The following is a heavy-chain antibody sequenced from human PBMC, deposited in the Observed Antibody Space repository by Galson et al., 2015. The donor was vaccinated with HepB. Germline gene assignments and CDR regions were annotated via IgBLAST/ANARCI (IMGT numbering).Heavy chain of an antibody. V-gene: IGHV3-53*01. CDR3: ASPFCTGGSCYPLWY. J-gene: IGHJ4*02. D-gene: IGHD2-15*01. CDR2: IYSGGAT. Sequence: SLRLSCAASGFTVSNTYMNWVRQAPGKGLEWVSVIYSGGATYYADSVKGRFTISRDNPKNTLYLHVNNLRAEDTAVYYCASPFCTGGSCYPLWYWGQGTLVTVSS. CDR1: GFTVSNTY.